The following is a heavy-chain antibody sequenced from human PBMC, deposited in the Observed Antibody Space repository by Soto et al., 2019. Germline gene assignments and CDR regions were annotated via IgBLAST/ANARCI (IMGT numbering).Heavy chain of an antibody. CDR2: INYSGNT. D-gene: IGHD6-19*01. Sequence: SETLSLTCTVSGDSISSGGYYWGWIRQPPGKGLEWIGSINYSGNTYYNPPVQSRVTISVDTSKNQFSLNLVSLSAADTAVYYCARGAAVAGHYNWFAPWGQGTLVTVSS. J-gene: IGHJ5*02. V-gene: IGHV4-39*01. CDR1: GDSISSGGYY. CDR3: ARGAAVAGHYNWFAP.